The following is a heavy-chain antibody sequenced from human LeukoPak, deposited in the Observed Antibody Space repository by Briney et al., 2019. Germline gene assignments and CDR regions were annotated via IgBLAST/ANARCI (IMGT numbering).Heavy chain of an antibody. Sequence: ASVKVSCKAFGYTFTSNYMHWVRQAPGQGPEWMGVISPSGGSTTYAQKFQGRVTLTRDMSTSTDYFELSSLRSEDTAVYYCAEGQYYYDSSGYYVGYFDYWGQGTLVTVSS. CDR2: ISPSGGST. CDR3: AEGQYYYDSSGYYVGYFDY. J-gene: IGHJ4*02. CDR1: GYTFTSNY. V-gene: IGHV1-46*01. D-gene: IGHD3-22*01.